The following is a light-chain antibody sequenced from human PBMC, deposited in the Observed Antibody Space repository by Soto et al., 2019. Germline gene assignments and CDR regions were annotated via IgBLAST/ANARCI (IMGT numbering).Light chain of an antibody. CDR2: DTS. J-gene: IGKJ5*01. Sequence: EIVMTQSPATLSVSPGERSTLSFIASQSFSIKLAWYQQKPGQAPRLLIYDTSTRATGIPARFSGSGSGTDFTLTISSLEPEDFAVYYCHQRQYWPPITFGQGTRLET. V-gene: IGKV3-15*01. CDR3: HQRQYWPPIT. CDR1: QSFSIK.